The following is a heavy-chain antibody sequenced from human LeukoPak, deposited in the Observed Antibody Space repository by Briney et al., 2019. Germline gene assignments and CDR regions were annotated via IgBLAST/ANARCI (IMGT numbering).Heavy chain of an antibody. J-gene: IGHJ4*02. V-gene: IGHV4-61*01. CDR1: GGSVSGGNYY. D-gene: IGHD1-26*01. CDR3: TRTGSTGGY. Sequence: SETLSLTCTVSGGSVSGGNYYCSWIRQSPGEGLEWIGYIHYSGSTVYNTSLKSRVTMSIDTSKNQFSLNLSPATAADTAVYYCTRTGSTGGYWGQGTLVTVSS. CDR2: IHYSGST.